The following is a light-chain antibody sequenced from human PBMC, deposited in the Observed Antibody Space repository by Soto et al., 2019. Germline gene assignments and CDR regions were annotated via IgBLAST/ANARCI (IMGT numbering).Light chain of an antibody. CDR3: ASFAAPRI. CDR2: EVT. J-gene: IGLJ2*01. Sequence: QSALTQPRSVSGSPGQSVTISCTGTSSDIGTYNYVSWYQQYPDKAPKLIIYEVTKRPSGVPDRFSGSKSGNTASLTISGLQAEDEADYYCASFAAPRIFGGGTKLTVL. V-gene: IGLV2-11*01. CDR1: SSDIGTYNY.